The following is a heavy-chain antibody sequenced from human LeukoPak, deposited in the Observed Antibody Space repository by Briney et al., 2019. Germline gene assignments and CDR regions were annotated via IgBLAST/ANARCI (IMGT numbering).Heavy chain of an antibody. CDR3: VRDAYDDYQSLDY. J-gene: IGHJ4*02. CDR1: GFTSSRYW. Sequence: GGSLRLSCVASGFTSSRYWMSWVRQTPGKGLEWVANINEDGREKYYVDSVNGQFTISRDNAKNSLYLQMNSLRAEDTAVYFCVRDAYDDYQSLDYWGQGTLVTVSS. D-gene: IGHD4-17*01. V-gene: IGHV3-7*01. CDR2: INEDGREK.